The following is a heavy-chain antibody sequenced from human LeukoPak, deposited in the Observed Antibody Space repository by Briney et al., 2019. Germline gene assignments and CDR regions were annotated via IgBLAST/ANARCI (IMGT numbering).Heavy chain of an antibody. CDR1: AYTFTSYG. CDR2: IRAYNGNT. D-gene: IGHD3-9*01. Sequence: ASVKLSCKASAYTFTSYGISWVRQAPGQGLELMGLIRAYNGNTNYAQKLQGRVTMTTDTSTSTAYMELRRLRSDDTAVYYCARDDDILTGYSAIDYWGQGTLVTVSS. V-gene: IGHV1-18*01. J-gene: IGHJ4*02. CDR3: ARDDDILTGYSAIDY.